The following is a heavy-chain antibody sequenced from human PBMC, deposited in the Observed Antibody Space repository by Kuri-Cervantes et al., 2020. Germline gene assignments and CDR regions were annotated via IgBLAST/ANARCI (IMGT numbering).Heavy chain of an antibody. V-gene: IGHV3-30*03. CDR1: GFTFSSYG. D-gene: IGHD6-13*01. Sequence: GGSLRLSCAASGFTFSSYGMHWVRQAPGKGLEWVAVISYDGSNKYYADSVKGRFTISRDNAKNSLYLQMNSLRAEDTAVYYCARDKSFGTNTQLVVGGVLYYYYGTDVWGQGTTVTVSS. CDR2: ISYDGSNK. J-gene: IGHJ6*02. CDR3: ARDKSFGTNTQLVVGGVLYYYYGTDV.